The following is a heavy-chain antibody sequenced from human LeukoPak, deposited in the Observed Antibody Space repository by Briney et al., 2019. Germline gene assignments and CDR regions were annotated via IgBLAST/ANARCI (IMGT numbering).Heavy chain of an antibody. CDR3: ARGREMATIRPRVPWKY. Sequence: SETLSLTCTVSGGSISSSSYYWGWIRQPPGKGLERIGSIYYSGSTYYNPSLKSRVTISVDTSKNQFSLKLSSVTAADTAVYYCARGREMATIRPRVPWKYWGQGTLVTVSS. CDR2: IYYSGST. CDR1: GGSISSSSYY. V-gene: IGHV4-39*07. D-gene: IGHD5-24*01. J-gene: IGHJ4*02.